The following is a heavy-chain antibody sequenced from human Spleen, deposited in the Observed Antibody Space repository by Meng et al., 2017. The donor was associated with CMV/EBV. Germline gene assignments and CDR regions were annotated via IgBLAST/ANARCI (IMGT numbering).Heavy chain of an antibody. CDR1: GASVSSGSYY. Sequence: LSLTCTVSGASVSSGSYYWTWIRQSPGKGLEWISYISSRSDSVSYADSVRGRFTISRDNAKNSLSLQMNSLRAEDTAIYYCARHQGGVLSAWGRGTLVTVSS. D-gene: IGHD3-16*01. J-gene: IGHJ4*02. V-gene: IGHV3-11*04. CDR2: ISSRSDSV. CDR3: ARHQGGVLSA.